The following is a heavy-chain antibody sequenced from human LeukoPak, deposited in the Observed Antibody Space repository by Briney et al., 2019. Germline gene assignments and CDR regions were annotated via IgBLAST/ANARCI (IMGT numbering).Heavy chain of an antibody. Sequence: GGSLRLSCAASGFTFSSYSMNWVRQAPGKGLEWVSSISSSSSYIYYADSVKGRFTISRDNAKNTLYLQMNSLRAEDTAVYYCARDGYSGSYLGDYWGQGTLVTVSS. CDR1: GFTFSSYS. CDR2: ISSSSSYI. J-gene: IGHJ4*02. CDR3: ARDGYSGSYLGDY. D-gene: IGHD1-26*01. V-gene: IGHV3-21*01.